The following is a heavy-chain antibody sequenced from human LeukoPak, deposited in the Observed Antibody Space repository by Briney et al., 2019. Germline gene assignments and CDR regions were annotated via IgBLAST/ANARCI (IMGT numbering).Heavy chain of an antibody. CDR2: INPNSGGT. CDR1: GYTFTGYY. J-gene: IGHJ4*02. V-gene: IGHV1-2*02. CDR3: ARGKYYYDNMY. Sequence: ASVKVSCKASGYTFTGYYMHWVRQAPGQGLEWMGWINPNSGGTNYAQEFQGRVTMTRDTSISTAYMELSRLRSDDTAVYYCARGKYYYDNMYGGQGTLVTVSS. D-gene: IGHD3-22*01.